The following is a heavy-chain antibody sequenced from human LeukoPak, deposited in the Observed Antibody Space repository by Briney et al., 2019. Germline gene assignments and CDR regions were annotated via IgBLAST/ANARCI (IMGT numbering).Heavy chain of an antibody. Sequence: GGSLRLSCAASGFTFSSYSMNWVRQAPGKGLEWVSSISSSSRYIYYADSVKGRFTISRDNAKNSLYLQMNSLRAEDTAVYYCARGDPYYDSSGYYGFDPWGQGTLVTVSS. D-gene: IGHD3-22*01. CDR1: GFTFSSYS. CDR3: ARGDPYYDSSGYYGFDP. V-gene: IGHV3-21*01. CDR2: ISSSSRYI. J-gene: IGHJ5*02.